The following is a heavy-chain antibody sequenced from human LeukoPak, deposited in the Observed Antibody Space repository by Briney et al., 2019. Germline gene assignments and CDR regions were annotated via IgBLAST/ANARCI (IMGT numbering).Heavy chain of an antibody. V-gene: IGHV3-21*01. J-gene: IGHJ6*03. CDR1: GFTFSSYS. D-gene: IGHD6-6*01. Sequence: GGSLRLSCAASGFTFSSYSMNWVRQAPGKGLEWVSSISSSSSYIYYADSVKGRFTISRDNAKNSLYLQMNSLRAEDTAVYYCANIPRAYSSSFYYYYYMDVWGKGTTVTVSS. CDR2: ISSSSSYI. CDR3: ANIPRAYSSSFYYYYYMDV.